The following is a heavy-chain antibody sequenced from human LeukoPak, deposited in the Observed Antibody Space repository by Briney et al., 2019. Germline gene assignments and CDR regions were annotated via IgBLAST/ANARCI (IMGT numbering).Heavy chain of an antibody. CDR3: AKGGLVHRFDP. CDR1: GFTFSDYG. Sequence: GGSLRLSCAAAGFTFSDYGMNWVRQAPGKGLEWVSGISGSGISTYYADSVKGRFTISRDNSKNTLYLQMNSLRADDTAVYYCAKGGLVHRFDPWGQGTLVTVSS. CDR2: ISGSGIST. V-gene: IGHV3-23*01. J-gene: IGHJ5*02.